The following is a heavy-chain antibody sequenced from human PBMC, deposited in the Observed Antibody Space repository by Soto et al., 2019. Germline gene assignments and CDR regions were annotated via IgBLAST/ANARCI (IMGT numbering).Heavy chain of an antibody. J-gene: IGHJ3*02. V-gene: IGHV1-69*13. D-gene: IGHD2-21*02. Sequence: SVKVSCKASGGTFSSYAISWVRQAPGQGLGWMGGIIPIFGTANYAQKFQGRVTITADESTSTAYMELSSLRSEDTAVYYCASRSAYCGGDCYSGDAFDIWGQGTMVTVSS. CDR3: ASRSAYCGGDCYSGDAFDI. CDR1: GGTFSSYA. CDR2: IIPIFGTA.